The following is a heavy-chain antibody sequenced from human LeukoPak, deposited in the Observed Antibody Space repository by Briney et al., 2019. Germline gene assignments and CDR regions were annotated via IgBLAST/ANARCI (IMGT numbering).Heavy chain of an antibody. V-gene: IGHV3-20*04. CDR2: IKWNGGST. CDR3: AREGRAYDFWSGYYIFYFDY. D-gene: IGHD3-3*01. J-gene: IGHJ4*02. Sequence: GSLRLSCAASGFTFDDYGMSWVRQAPGKGLEWVSGIKWNGGSTGYADSVKGRFTISRDNAKNSLYLQMNSLRAEDTALYYCAREGRAYDFWSGYYIFYFDYWGQGTLVTVSS. CDR1: GFTFDDYG.